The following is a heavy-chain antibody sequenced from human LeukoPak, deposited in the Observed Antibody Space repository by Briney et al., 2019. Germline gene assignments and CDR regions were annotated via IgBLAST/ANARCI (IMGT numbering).Heavy chain of an antibody. CDR1: GFTFSSYW. J-gene: IGHJ4*02. D-gene: IGHD6-19*01. V-gene: IGHV3-7*03. CDR2: IKQDGSVR. CDR3: AREMWQWRY. Sequence: PGGSLRLSCAASGFTFSSYWMSWVRQAPGKGLEWVASIKQDGSVRYYVDSVKGRFTISRDNAENSLYLQTNSLRAEDTAVYYCAREMWQWRYWGQGTLVTVSS.